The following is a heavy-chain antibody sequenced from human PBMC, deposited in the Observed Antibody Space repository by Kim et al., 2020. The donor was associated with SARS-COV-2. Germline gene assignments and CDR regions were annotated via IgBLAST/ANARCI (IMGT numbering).Heavy chain of an antibody. CDR3: AKVVAWEVGAMKY. D-gene: IGHD1-26*01. Sequence: YADSVKGRFTISRDHSKNTLYLQMNSLRAEDTAVYYCAKVVAWEVGAMKYWGQGTLVTVSS. J-gene: IGHJ4*02. V-gene: IGHV3-23*01.